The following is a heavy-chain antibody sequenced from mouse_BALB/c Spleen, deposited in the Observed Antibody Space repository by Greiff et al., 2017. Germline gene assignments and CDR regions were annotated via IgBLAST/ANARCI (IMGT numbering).Heavy chain of an antibody. Sequence: EVQLVESGGGLVQPGGSLKLSCAASGFTFSSYTMSWVRQTPEKRLEWVAYISNGGGSTYYPDTVKGRFTISRDNAKNTLYLQMSSLKSEDTAMYYCARHGGLRRAMDYWGQGTSVTVSS. D-gene: IGHD2-2*01. CDR1: GFTFSSYT. V-gene: IGHV5-12-2*01. CDR3: ARHGGLRRAMDY. CDR2: ISNGGGST. J-gene: IGHJ4*01.